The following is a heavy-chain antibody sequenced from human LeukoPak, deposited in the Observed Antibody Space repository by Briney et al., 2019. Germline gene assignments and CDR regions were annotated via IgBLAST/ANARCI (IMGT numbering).Heavy chain of an antibody. V-gene: IGHV3-33*01. CDR2: IWYDGSNK. CDR3: ARDWVSAAGSR. J-gene: IGHJ4*02. Sequence: PGGSLRLSCAASGFTFSSYGMHWVRQAPGKGLEWVAVIWYDGSNKYYADSVKGRFTISRDNSKNTLYLQMNSLRAEDTAVYYCARDWVSAAGSRWGQGTLVTVSS. D-gene: IGHD6-13*01. CDR1: GFTFSSYG.